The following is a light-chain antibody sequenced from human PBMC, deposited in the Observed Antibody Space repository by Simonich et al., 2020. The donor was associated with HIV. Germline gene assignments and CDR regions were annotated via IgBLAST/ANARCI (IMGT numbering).Light chain of an antibody. V-gene: IGLV1-51*01. J-gene: IGLJ2*01. CDR3: GTWDSSLSGGQVV. Sequence: QSVLTQPPSVSAAPGQKVTISCSGSRPNIGNNYVSWYQQLPGTAPKVLIYDNNKRPSGIPDRFSGSKSGTSATLGITGLQTGDEADYYCGTWDSSLSGGQVVFGGGTKLTVL. CDR1: RPNIGNNY. CDR2: DNN.